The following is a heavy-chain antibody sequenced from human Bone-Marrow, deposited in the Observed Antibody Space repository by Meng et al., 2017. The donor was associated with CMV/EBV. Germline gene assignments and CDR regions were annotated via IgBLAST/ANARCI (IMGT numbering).Heavy chain of an antibody. J-gene: IGHJ4*02. CDR1: RYTFPGYY. CDR2: INPNSGGT. V-gene: IGHV1-2*02. CDR3: ARTRWDCRSTSCYHWRPGY. Sequence: SVTVPCLPSRYTFPGYYMHWVRQAPGQGLEWMGWINPNSGGTNYAQKFQGRVTMTRDTSISTVYMELSRLRSDDTAVYYCARTRWDCRSTSCYHWRPGYWGQGTLVTVSS. D-gene: IGHD2-2*01.